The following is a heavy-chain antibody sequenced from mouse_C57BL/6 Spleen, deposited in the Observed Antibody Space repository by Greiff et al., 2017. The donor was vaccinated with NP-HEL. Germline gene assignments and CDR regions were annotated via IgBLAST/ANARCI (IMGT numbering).Heavy chain of an antibody. CDR3: ARSGHYYGSTYWYFDV. J-gene: IGHJ1*03. CDR1: GYTFTSYW. CDR2: IDPNSGGT. Sequence: QVQLKQPGAELVKPGASVKLSCKASGYTFTSYWMHWVKQRPGRGLEWIGRIDPNSGGTKYNEKFKSKATLTVDKPSSTAYMQLSSLTSEDSAVYYCARSGHYYGSTYWYFDVWGTGTTVTVSS. D-gene: IGHD1-1*01. V-gene: IGHV1-72*01.